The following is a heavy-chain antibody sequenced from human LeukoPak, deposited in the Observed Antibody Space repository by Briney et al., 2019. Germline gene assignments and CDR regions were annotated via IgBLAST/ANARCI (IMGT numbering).Heavy chain of an antibody. J-gene: IGHJ6*02. CDR3: AREPMVTTYGMDV. CDR2: IIPILGIA. D-gene: IGHD4-17*01. CDR1: GGTFSNYA. V-gene: IGHV1-69*04. Sequence: SVKVSCKASGGTFSNYAINWVRQAPGQGLEWMGRIIPILGIANYAQKFQGRVTITADKSTTTAYMELSSLRSEDTAVYYCAREPMVTTYGMDVWGQGTTVTVSS.